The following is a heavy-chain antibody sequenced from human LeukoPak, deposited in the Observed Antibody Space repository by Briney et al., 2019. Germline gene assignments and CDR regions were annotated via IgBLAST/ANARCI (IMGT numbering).Heavy chain of an antibody. J-gene: IGHJ5*02. CDR2: LCGSGGST. V-gene: IGHV3-23*01. Sequence: RGSLRLSCAASGFTFRSYAMSWVRQAPGKGLEWVSALCGSGGSTYYADSVKGGFTISRDNSQSTLYMHMNTLRAEDTAVYYCARGGGRPGKTIFGVVITNNWFDPWGQRNLVTVSS. CDR3: ARGGGRPGKTIFGVVITNNWFDP. D-gene: IGHD3-3*01. CDR1: GFTFRSYA.